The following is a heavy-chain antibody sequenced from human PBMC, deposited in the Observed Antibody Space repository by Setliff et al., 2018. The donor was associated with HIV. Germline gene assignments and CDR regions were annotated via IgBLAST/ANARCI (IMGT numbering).Heavy chain of an antibody. D-gene: IGHD6-13*01. V-gene: IGHV1-3*03. CDR1: GYSFNDYG. CDR3: ARGVGSSWFEN. Sequence: ASVKVSCKASGYSFNDYGITWVRQAPGQGLEWMGCISAGKGEATYSQESQGRVTFTRDTSATTAYMELSSLISEDTAVYYCARGVGSSWFENWGQGTLVTVSS. CDR2: ISAGKGEA. J-gene: IGHJ5*02.